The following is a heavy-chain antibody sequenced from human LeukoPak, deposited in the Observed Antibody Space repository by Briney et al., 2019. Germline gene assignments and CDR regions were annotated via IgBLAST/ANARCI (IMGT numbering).Heavy chain of an antibody. V-gene: IGHV4-59*08. J-gene: IGHJ5*02. Sequence: PSETLSLTCTVSGGSISSYYWSWIRQPPGKGLEWIGYIYYSGSTNYNPSLKSRVTISVDTSKNQFSLKLSSATAADTAVYYCASFEDWFDPWGQGTLVTVSS. CDR1: GGSISSYY. CDR2: IYYSGST. CDR3: ASFEDWFDP.